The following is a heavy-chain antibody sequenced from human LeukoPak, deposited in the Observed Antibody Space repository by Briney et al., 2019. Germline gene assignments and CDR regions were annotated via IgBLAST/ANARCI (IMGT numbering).Heavy chain of an antibody. CDR2: ISYDGSNK. Sequence: SGRSLRLSCAASGFTFSSYGMHWVRQAPGKGLEWVAVISYDGSNKYYADSVKGRFTISRDNSKNTLYLQMSSLRAEDTAVYYCAKEGPWAAGFDYWGQGTPVTVSS. CDR3: AKEGPWAAGFDY. CDR1: GFTFSSYG. J-gene: IGHJ4*02. D-gene: IGHD6-13*01. V-gene: IGHV3-30*18.